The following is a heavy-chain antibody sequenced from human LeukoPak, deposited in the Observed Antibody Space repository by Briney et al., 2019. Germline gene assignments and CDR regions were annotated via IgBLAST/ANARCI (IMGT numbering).Heavy chain of an antibody. V-gene: IGHV4-59*01. D-gene: IGHD2-2*02. Sequence: PSETLSLTCAVYGGSFSGYYWSWIRQPPGKGLEWIGYIYYSGSTNYNPSLKSRVTISVDTSKNQFSLKLSSVTAADTAVYYCARGVGYCSSTSCYTPYYYYMDVWGKGTTVTVSS. CDR3: ARGVGYCSSTSCYTPYYYYMDV. CDR2: IYYSGST. J-gene: IGHJ6*03. CDR1: GGSFSGYY.